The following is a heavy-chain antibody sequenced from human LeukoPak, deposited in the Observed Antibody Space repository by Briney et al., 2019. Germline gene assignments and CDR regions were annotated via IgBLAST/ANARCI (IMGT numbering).Heavy chain of an antibody. CDR2: ISYDGSNK. D-gene: IGHD6-19*01. CDR3: ARASASGWPYYYGMDV. V-gene: IGHV3-30*03. J-gene: IGHJ6*02. CDR1: GFTFSSYG. Sequence: GRSLRLSCAASGFTFSSYGMHWVRQAPGKGLEWVAVISYDGSNKYYADSVKGRFTISRDNAKNTLYLQMNSLRAEDTALYYCARASASGWPYYYGMDVWGQGTTVTVFS.